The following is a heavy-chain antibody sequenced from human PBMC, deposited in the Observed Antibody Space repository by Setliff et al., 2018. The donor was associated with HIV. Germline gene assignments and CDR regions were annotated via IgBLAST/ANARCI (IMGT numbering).Heavy chain of an antibody. D-gene: IGHD3-22*01. CDR1: GGSFSSVSYY. J-gene: IGHJ4*02. CDR2: IYYSGST. Sequence: PSETLSLTCTVSGGSFSSVSYYWSWIRQHPGKGLEWIGYIYYSGSTDYNPSLKSRVTISVDPSKNQFSLKMNSVTAADTAVYYCARASYSYDSTGYLYWGQGTLVTVSS. CDR3: ARASYSYDSTGYLY. V-gene: IGHV4-31*03.